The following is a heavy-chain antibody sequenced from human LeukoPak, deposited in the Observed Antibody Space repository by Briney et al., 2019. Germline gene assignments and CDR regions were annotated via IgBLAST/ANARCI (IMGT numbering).Heavy chain of an antibody. J-gene: IGHJ4*02. CDR2: ISDSGTTK. V-gene: IGHV3-48*03. CDR1: GFTFSSFE. CDR3: VVAITY. D-gene: IGHD1-14*01. Sequence: PGGSLRLSCVASGFTFSSFEMNWVRQPPGKGLEWISYISDSGTTKYYADSVKGRFTISRDNAKNSLYLQMNSLRAEDTAVYCCVVAITYWGRGTQVTVSS.